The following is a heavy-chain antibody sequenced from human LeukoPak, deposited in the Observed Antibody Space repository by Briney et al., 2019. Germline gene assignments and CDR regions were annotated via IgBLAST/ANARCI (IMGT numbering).Heavy chain of an antibody. J-gene: IGHJ4*02. V-gene: IGHV1-18*01. D-gene: IGHD2-2*01. Sequence: ASVTVSCKASGYTFTSYGISWVRQAPGQGLEWMGWISAYNGNTNYAQKLQGRVTMTTDTSTGTAYMELRSLRSDDTAVYYCAKDSAVEPAALYYWGQGALVTVSS. CDR3: AKDSAVEPAALYY. CDR1: GYTFTSYG. CDR2: ISAYNGNT.